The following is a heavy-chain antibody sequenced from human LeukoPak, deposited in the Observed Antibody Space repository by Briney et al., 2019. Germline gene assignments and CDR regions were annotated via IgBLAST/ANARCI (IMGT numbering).Heavy chain of an antibody. V-gene: IGHV4-34*01. D-gene: IGHD1-26*01. J-gene: IGHJ6*03. CDR3: ARVRGIEKPSGYYYYYMDV. CDR2: INQSGST. CDR1: GGSFSGYD. Sequence: EPSETLSLTCAVYGGSFSGYDWSWIRQPPGNGREWIGEINQSGSTNYNPSLKSRVTISVDTSKNQFSLKLSSVTAADTAVYYCARVRGIEKPSGYYYYYMDVWGKGTTVTVSS.